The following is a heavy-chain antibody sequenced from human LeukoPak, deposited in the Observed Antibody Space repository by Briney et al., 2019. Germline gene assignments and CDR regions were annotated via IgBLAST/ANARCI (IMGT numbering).Heavy chain of an antibody. CDR3: ARGVTEGNWFDP. CDR2: IYYSGVS. D-gene: IGHD5-18*01. J-gene: IGHJ5*02. V-gene: IGHV4-39*01. CDR1: GGSIISSSFW. Sequence: SETLSLTCTVSGGSIISSSFWWGWIRQPPGKGLEWIGSIYYSGVSYYNTSLKSRVTISVDTSKNQFSLKLSSVTAADTAVYYCARGVTEGNWFDPWGQGTLVTVSS.